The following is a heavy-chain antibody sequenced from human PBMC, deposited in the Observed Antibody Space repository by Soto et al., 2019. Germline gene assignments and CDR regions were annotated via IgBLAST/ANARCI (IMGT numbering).Heavy chain of an antibody. CDR3: AKDQRYFDWLFVFDY. CDR2: ISGSGGST. J-gene: IGHJ4*02. V-gene: IGHV3-23*01. D-gene: IGHD3-9*01. CDR1: GFTFSSYA. Sequence: EVQLLESGGGLVQPGGSLRLSCAASGFTFSSYAMSWVRQAPGKGLEWVSAISGSGGSTYYADSVKGRFTISRDNSKNTLYLQMNSLRADDTAVYYCAKDQRYFDWLFVFDYWGQGTLVTVSS.